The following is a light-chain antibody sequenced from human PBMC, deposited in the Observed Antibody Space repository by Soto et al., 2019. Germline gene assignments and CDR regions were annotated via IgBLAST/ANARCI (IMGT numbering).Light chain of an antibody. CDR2: AVS. CDR3: CSYAGNYIHV. CDR1: SSDVGGYNY. J-gene: IGLJ1*01. Sequence: QSALTQPRSVSGSPGQSVTISCTGTSSDVGGYNYVSWYQQHPGKAPKLIIYAVSGRPSGVPDRFSGSKSGNTASLTISGLQADDEADYYCCSYAGNYIHVFGTGTKLTVL. V-gene: IGLV2-11*01.